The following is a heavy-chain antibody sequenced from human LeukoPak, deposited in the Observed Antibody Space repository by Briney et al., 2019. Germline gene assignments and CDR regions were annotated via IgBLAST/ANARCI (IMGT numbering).Heavy chain of an antibody. CDR2: INHSGST. J-gene: IGHJ4*02. CDR1: GGTFSGYY. V-gene: IGHV4-34*01. CDR3: ARHGSGELAHGPYDY. D-gene: IGHD3-10*01. Sequence: PSETLSLTCAVYGGTFSGYYWSWIRQPPGKGLEWIGEINHSGSTNYNPSLKSRVTISVDTSKNQFSLKLSSVTAADTAVYYCARHGSGELAHGPYDYWGQGTLVTVSS.